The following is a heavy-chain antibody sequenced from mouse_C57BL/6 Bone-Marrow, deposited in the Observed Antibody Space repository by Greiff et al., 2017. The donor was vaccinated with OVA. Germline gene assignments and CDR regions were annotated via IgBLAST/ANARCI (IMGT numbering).Heavy chain of an antibody. CDR1: GFTFSDYG. CDR3: ARTDYDVGGGYAMDY. CDR2: ISSGSSTI. J-gene: IGHJ4*01. D-gene: IGHD2-4*01. V-gene: IGHV5-17*01. Sequence: EVMLVESGGGLVKPGGSLKLSCAASGFTFSDYGMHWVRQAPEKGLEWVAYISSGSSTIYYADTVKGRFTISRDNAKNTLFLQMTSLRSEDTAMYYCARTDYDVGGGYAMDYWGQGTSVTVSS.